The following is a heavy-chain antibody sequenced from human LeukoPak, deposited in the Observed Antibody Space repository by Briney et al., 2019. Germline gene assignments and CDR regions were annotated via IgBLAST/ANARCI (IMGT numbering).Heavy chain of an antibody. J-gene: IGHJ6*03. CDR1: GYTFTGYY. V-gene: IGHV1-2*02. Sequence: ASVKVSCKASGYTFTGYYMHWVRQAPGQGLEWMGWINPNSGGTNYAQKFQGRVTMTRDTSISTAYMELSRLRSDDTAVYYCARGSDTAMVLSGYYYYYYMDVWGKGTTVTVSS. CDR3: ARGSDTAMVLSGYYYYYYMDV. D-gene: IGHD5-18*01. CDR2: INPNSGGT.